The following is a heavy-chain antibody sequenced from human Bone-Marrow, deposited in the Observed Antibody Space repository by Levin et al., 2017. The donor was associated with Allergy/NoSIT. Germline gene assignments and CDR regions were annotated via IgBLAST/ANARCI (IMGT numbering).Heavy chain of an antibody. J-gene: IGHJ4*02. Sequence: QAGGSLRLSCTASGFNFGDYSLSWFRQPPGKGLEWVGFIRRKSYGGTTEYAASVKGRFTISRDDSKNIAYLQMNSLKTEDTAFYYCSRVEEWPDYWGQGTLVTVSS. CDR2: IRRKSYGGTT. CDR1: GFNFGDYS. CDR3: SRVEEWPDY. D-gene: IGHD2-8*01. V-gene: IGHV3-49*03.